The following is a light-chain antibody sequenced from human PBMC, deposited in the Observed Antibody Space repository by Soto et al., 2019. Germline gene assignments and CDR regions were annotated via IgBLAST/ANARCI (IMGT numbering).Light chain of an antibody. J-gene: IGKJ1*01. V-gene: IGKV3-20*01. CDR1: QSVSSSY. Sequence: DILLTQSPGTLSLSPGERATLSCRASQSVSSSYLAWYQQKPGQAPRLLIYGASSRATGIQDRFSGSGSGTDLTLTISRLEPEDFAVYYCQHYGSSPTFGQGTKVEIK. CDR2: GAS. CDR3: QHYGSSPT.